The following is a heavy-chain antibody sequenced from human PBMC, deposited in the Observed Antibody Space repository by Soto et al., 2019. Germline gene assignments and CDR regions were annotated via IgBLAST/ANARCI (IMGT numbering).Heavy chain of an antibody. D-gene: IGHD2-15*01. J-gene: IGHJ5*02. V-gene: IGHV4-39*01. CDR1: GGSINTNNYY. CDR2: VFYNGTT. CDR3: ARLVVVSPVANA. Sequence: NPSETLSLTCTVSGGSINTNNYYWGWVRQPPGKGLEWIGSVFYNGTTYYSPSLKSRVTISLAPSRTQFSLKLESVTAADTAVYFCARLVVVSPVANAWGQGTLVTVSS.